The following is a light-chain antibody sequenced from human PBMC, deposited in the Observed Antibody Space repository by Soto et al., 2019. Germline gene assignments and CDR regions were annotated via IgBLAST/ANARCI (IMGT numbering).Light chain of an antibody. CDR2: GNT. CDR1: ISNIGAGYD. J-gene: IGLJ2*01. CDR3: QSYDSSLSGSL. V-gene: IGLV1-40*01. Sequence: QAVVTQPPSVSGAPGQTVTISCTGSISNIGAGYDVHWYQQLPGTAPKLLVYGNTNRPSGVPDRFSGSKSGTSASLAITGLQAEDEADYYCQSYDSSLSGSLFGGGTKLTVL.